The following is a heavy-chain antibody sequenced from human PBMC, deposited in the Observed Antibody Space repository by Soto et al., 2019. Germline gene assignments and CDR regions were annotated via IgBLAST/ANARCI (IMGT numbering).Heavy chain of an antibody. V-gene: IGHV3-23*01. CDR3: TKGRAVTGVPPFNYYYGMDV. D-gene: IGHD6-19*01. CDR2: IGGRGGSY. J-gene: IGHJ6*02. Sequence: SLRLSCTSSGFIFSIFTMSWVRHSPSKLLELVSTIGGRGGSYYYADSVKGRFTISRDNSKNIVYLQMNSLRAEDTAVYYCTKGRAVTGVPPFNYYYGMDVWGHGTTVTVSS. CDR1: GFIFSIFT.